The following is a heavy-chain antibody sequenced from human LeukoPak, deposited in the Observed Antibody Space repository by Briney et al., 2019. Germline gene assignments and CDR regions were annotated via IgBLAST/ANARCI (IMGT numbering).Heavy chain of an antibody. CDR1: GFTFSNYA. V-gene: IGHV3-23*01. D-gene: IGHD2-2*01. CDR3: AKPGVGYCSSASCGEYYFDY. CDR2: IGYRGGSI. J-gene: IGHJ4*02. Sequence: GGSLRLSCAASGFTFSNYAMSWVRQAPGKGLEWVSIIGYRGGSIYYAYSVQGRFTISRDNSKNTLYLQMNSLRAEDTAVYYCAKPGVGYCSSASCGEYYFDYWGQGTLVTVSS.